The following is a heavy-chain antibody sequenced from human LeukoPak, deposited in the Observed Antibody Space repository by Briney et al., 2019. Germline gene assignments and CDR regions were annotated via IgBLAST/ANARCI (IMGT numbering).Heavy chain of an antibody. CDR1: GGSISSGDYY. Sequence: PSETLSLTCTVSGGSISSGDYYWSWIRQPPGKGLEWIGYIYYSGSTYYSPSLKSRITISVDTSKNQFSLKLTSVTAADTAVYYCARVGFGVIIPPYAFDIWGQGTMVTVSS. CDR3: ARVGFGVIIPPYAFDI. CDR2: IYYSGST. J-gene: IGHJ3*02. V-gene: IGHV4-30-4*08. D-gene: IGHD3-3*01.